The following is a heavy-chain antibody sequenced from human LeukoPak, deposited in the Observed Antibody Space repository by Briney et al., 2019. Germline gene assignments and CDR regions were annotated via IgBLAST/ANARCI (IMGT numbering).Heavy chain of an antibody. J-gene: IGHJ4*02. CDR1: GGTFSSYA. D-gene: IGHD3-22*01. CDR2: IIPIFGTA. Sequence: SVKVSCKASGGTFSSYAISWVRQAPGQGLEWMGRIIPIFGTANYAQKFQGRVTITTDESTSTAYMELSSLRSEDTAVYYCARDRYDSSGYYSRPGDYWGQGTLVTVSS. V-gene: IGHV1-69*05. CDR3: ARDRYDSSGYYSRPGDY.